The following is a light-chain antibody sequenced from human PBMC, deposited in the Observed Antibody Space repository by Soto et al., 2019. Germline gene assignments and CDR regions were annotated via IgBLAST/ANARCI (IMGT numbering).Light chain of an antibody. J-gene: IGLJ1*01. V-gene: IGLV1-44*01. CDR2: YDN. Sequence: QSVLTQPPSASGPPGQRVTISCSGSNSNIGSNTVNWYQQLPGTAPKLLIYYDNLRPSGVPDRISGSKSGTSASLAISGLQSDDEADYYCAAWDDSLNGRVFGTGTKLTVL. CDR1: NSNIGSNT. CDR3: AAWDDSLNGRV.